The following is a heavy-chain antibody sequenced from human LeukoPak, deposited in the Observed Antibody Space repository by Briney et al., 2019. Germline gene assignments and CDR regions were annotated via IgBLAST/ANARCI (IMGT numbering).Heavy chain of an antibody. J-gene: IGHJ4*02. CDR1: GGSIGGHY. CDR2: IYSRGLTRGST. Sequence: SETLSLTCSVSGGSIGGHYWNWIRQPPGKGLEWIGYIYSRGLTRGSTNYNPSLKSRVTISVDTSKNQFSLKLSSVTAADTAVYYCARDQEYSGSYYRYFDYWGQGALVTVSS. CDR3: ARDQEYSGSYYRYFDY. D-gene: IGHD1-26*01. V-gene: IGHV4-59*11.